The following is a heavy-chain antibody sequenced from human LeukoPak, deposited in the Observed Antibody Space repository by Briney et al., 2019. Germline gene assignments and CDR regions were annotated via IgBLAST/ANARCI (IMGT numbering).Heavy chain of an antibody. CDR3: ARVAPWWVTARSAFDI. J-gene: IGHJ3*02. Sequence: SETLSLTCAVYGGSFSGYYWSWIRQPPGKGLEWIGEINHSGSTNYNPSLKSRVTISVDTSKNQFSLKLSSVTAADTAVYYCARVAPWWVTARSAFDIWGQGTMVTVSS. CDR1: GGSFSGYY. CDR2: INHSGST. D-gene: IGHD2-15*01. V-gene: IGHV4-34*01.